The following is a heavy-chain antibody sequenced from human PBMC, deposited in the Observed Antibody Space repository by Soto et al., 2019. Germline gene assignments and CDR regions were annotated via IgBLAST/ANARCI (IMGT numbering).Heavy chain of an antibody. CDR2: IYYSGST. CDR1: GGSISSGGYY. Sequence: SETLSLTCTVSGGSISSGGYYWSWIRQHPGKGLEWIGYIYYSGSTYYNPSLKSRVTISVDTSKNQFSLKLSSVTAADTAVYYCARVVIAAADVWFDPWGQGTLVTVSS. CDR3: ARVVIAAADVWFDP. V-gene: IGHV4-31*03. J-gene: IGHJ5*02. D-gene: IGHD6-13*01.